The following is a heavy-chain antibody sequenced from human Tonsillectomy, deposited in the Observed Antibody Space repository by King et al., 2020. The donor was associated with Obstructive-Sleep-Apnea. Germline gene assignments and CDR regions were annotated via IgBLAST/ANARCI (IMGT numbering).Heavy chain of an antibody. J-gene: IGHJ6*02. Sequence: LQLQESGPGVVETSETLSLTCTVSGASVNSFYWSWIRQPAGEGLEWIGRIYTSGSADYNPSLTSRVTMSVDTSRNQFSLKLTSVTAEDTAVYYCARVGETIYYFYGMDVWGQGTTVTVSS. V-gene: IGHV4-4*07. CDR3: ARVGETIYYFYGMDV. CDR1: GASVNSFY. D-gene: IGHD1-7*01. CDR2: IYTSGSA.